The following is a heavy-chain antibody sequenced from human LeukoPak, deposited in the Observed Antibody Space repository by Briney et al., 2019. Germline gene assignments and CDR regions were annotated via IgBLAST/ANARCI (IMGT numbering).Heavy chain of an antibody. Sequence: GGSLRLSCAASGFTFSSYGMHWVRQAPGKGLEWVAVIWYDGNNKYYADSVKGRFTISRDNSKNTLYLQMNSLRAEDTAVYYCASLPYGPYYFDYWGQGTLVTVSS. CDR3: ASLPYGPYYFDY. D-gene: IGHD3-10*01. CDR1: GFTFSSYG. V-gene: IGHV3-33*01. J-gene: IGHJ4*02. CDR2: IWYDGNNK.